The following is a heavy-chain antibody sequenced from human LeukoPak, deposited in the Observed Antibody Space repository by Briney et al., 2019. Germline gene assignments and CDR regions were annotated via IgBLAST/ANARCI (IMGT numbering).Heavy chain of an antibody. Sequence: GGSLRLSCAASGFSFSSYNMNWVRQAPGKVLEWVSSITTSSTYTSYADSVKGRFTISRDNAKNSLYLQMNSLRVEDTAVYYCARDPYSGSYGDSYYYYMDVWGKGTTVTISS. CDR1: GFSFSSYN. CDR2: ITTSSTYT. D-gene: IGHD1-26*01. CDR3: ARDPYSGSYGDSYYYYMDV. V-gene: IGHV3-21*01. J-gene: IGHJ6*03.